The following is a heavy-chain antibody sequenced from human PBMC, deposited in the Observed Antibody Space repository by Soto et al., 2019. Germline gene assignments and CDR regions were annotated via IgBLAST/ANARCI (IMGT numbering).Heavy chain of an antibody. Sequence: PSESLSLTCTVSGGSISSGGYYWSWIRQHPGKGLEWIGYIYYSGSTYYNPSLKSRVTISVDTSKNQFSLKLSSVTAADTAVYYCARVGYCSSTRCYTGNWFDPWGQGTLVNVSS. CDR3: ARVGYCSSTRCYTGNWFDP. D-gene: IGHD2-2*02. CDR2: IYYSGST. CDR1: GGSISSGGYY. V-gene: IGHV4-31*03. J-gene: IGHJ5*02.